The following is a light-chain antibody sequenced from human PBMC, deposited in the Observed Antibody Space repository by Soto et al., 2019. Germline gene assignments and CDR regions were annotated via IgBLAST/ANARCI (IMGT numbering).Light chain of an antibody. CDR1: SSNIGTYT. CDR3: AACDDSLKGPV. CDR2: SNS. Sequence: QSVLTQPPSASGTPGQRVTISCSGSSSNIGTYTVNWYQQLPGTAPRLLIYSNSQRPSGVPDRFSGSKSGTSASLVISGLRSDDEADYSCAACDDSLKGPVFGGGTKLTVL. V-gene: IGLV1-44*01. J-gene: IGLJ3*02.